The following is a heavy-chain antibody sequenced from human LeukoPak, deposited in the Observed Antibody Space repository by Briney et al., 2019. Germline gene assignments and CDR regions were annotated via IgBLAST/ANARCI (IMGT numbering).Heavy chain of an antibody. CDR3: ARSLSGSYHTALGY. D-gene: IGHD1-26*01. J-gene: IGHJ4*02. V-gene: IGHV4-39*07. CDR2: IYYSGGT. CDR1: GGSISSSSYY. Sequence: SETLSLTCTVSGGSISSSSYYWGWIRQPPGKGLEWIGSIYYSGGTYYNPSLKSPVTISVDTSKNQFSLKLSSVTAADTAVYYCARSLSGSYHTALGYWGQGTLVTVSS.